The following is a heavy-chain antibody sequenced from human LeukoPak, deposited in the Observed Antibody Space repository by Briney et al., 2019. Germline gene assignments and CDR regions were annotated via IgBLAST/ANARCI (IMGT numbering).Heavy chain of an antibody. D-gene: IGHD6-19*01. CDR2: INWKGGRT. Sequence: PGGSLTLSCAASGFTFDDYGMSWVRQAPGKGLEWVCCINWKGGRTGYADSVKGRVTISRDNAKNSLYLQMNSVRAADTALSFCAREISGIAVADTGPYYYHMVVWGKGTTVSVSS. CDR1: GFTFDDYG. J-gene: IGHJ6*03. V-gene: IGHV3-20*04. CDR3: AREISGIAVADTGPYYYHMVV.